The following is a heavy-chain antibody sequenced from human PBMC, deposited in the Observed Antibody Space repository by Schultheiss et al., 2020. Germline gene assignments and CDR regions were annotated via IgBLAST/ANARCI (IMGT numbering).Heavy chain of an antibody. CDR2: IYYSGST. Sequence: GSLRLSCAVYGGSFSGYYWNWLRQPPGKGLEWIGYIYYSGSTNYNPSLKSRVTISVDTSKNQFSLKLSSVTAADTAVYYCASTYGDYEYYFDYWGQGTLVTVSS. CDR1: GGSFSGYY. V-gene: IGHV4-59*08. D-gene: IGHD4-17*01. J-gene: IGHJ4*02. CDR3: ASTYGDYEYYFDY.